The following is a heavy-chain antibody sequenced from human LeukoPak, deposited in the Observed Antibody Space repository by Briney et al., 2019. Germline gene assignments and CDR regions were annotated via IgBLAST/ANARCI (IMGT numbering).Heavy chain of an antibody. CDR2: IYTSGST. CDR3: ARLVSGYSSWFDP. V-gene: IGHV4-61*02. CDR1: GGSISSRPYY. Sequence: PSETLSLTCTVSGGSISSRPYYWSWIRQPAGKGLEWIGRIYTSGSTNYNPSLKSRVTISVDTSKNQFSLKLSSVTAADTAVYYCARLVSGYSSWFDPWGQGTLVTVSS. J-gene: IGHJ5*02. D-gene: IGHD3-22*01.